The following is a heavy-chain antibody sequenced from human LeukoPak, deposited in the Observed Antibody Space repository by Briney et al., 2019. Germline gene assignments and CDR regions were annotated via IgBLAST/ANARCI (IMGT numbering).Heavy chain of an antibody. J-gene: IGHJ5*02. CDR2: INHSGST. CDR3: ARPSAYNWFDP. Sequence: SETLSLTCAVYGGSFSGYYWSWIRQPPGKGLEWIGEINHSGSTNYNPSLKSRVTISVDTSKNQFSLKLSSVTAADTAVYYCARPSAYNWFDPWGQGTLVTVSS. D-gene: IGHD2-2*01. V-gene: IGHV4-34*01. CDR1: GGSFSGYY.